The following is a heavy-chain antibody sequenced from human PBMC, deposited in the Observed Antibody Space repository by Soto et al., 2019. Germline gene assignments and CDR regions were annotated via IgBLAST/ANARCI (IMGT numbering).Heavy chain of an antibody. CDR2: TNSDGSNK. CDR3: ASPDSYFEY. V-gene: IGHV3-43D*04. CDR1: GFDFEDYA. D-gene: IGHD3-22*01. J-gene: IGHJ4*02. Sequence: GGSLRLSCAAAGFDFEDYAMHWVRQVPGKGLEWVSLTNSDGSNKYYADSVKGRFTISRDNSKNTLYLQMNSLRAEDTAVYYCASPDSYFEYWGQGTLVTVSS.